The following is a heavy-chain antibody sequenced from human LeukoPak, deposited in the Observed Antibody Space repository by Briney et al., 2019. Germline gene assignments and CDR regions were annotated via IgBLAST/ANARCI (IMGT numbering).Heavy chain of an antibody. Sequence: SETLSLTCTVSGGSISSYYWSWIRQPPGKGLEWIGYIYYSGSTNYNPSLKSRVTISVDTSKNQFSLTLSSVTAADTAVYYCASATFEQGYFDYWGQGTLVTVSS. J-gene: IGHJ4*02. V-gene: IGHV4-59*01. D-gene: IGHD1/OR15-1a*01. CDR3: ASATFEQGYFDY. CDR1: GGSISSYY. CDR2: IYYSGST.